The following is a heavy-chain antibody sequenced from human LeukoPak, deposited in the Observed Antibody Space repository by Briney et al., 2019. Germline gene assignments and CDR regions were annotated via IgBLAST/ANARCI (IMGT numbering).Heavy chain of an antibody. CDR1: GGSISSYY. CDR2: IYTSGST. V-gene: IGHV4-4*07. Sequence: SETLSLACTVSGGSISSYYWSWIRQPPGKGLEWIGRIYTSGSTNYNPSLKSRVTMSVDTSKNQFSLKLSSVTAADADVYYCARDHSSGSYYNWFDPWGQGTLVTVSS. D-gene: IGHD1-26*01. CDR3: ARDHSSGSYYNWFDP. J-gene: IGHJ5*02.